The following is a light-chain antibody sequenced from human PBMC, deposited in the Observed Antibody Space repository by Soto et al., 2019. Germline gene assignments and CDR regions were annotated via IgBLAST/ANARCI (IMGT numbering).Light chain of an antibody. CDR1: QSLNNN. J-gene: IGKJ4*01. Sequence: EIVMTQSPATLSGSPGEKATLSCRASQSLNNNLAWYQQKPGQGPRLLIYFASTRATGIPARFSGSGSETEFSLTISSLQSADSAVYYCEQYSAWPLTFEGGTRVEIK. CDR2: FAS. V-gene: IGKV3-15*01. CDR3: EQYSAWPLT.